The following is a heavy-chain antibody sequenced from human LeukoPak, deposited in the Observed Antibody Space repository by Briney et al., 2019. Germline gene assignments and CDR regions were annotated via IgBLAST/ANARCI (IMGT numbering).Heavy chain of an antibody. V-gene: IGHV4-4*02. CDR1: LDSTTSNF. CDR3: AREIVGVFNPGSY. CDR2: IHRSGST. J-gene: IGHJ4*02. D-gene: IGHD3-3*01. Sequence: PSETLSLTCTVSLDSTTSNFWSWVRQPPGKGLEWIGEIHRSGSTNYNPSLQSRVTISIDRSKNQIALELSSVTAADTAVYYCAREIVGVFNPGSYWGQGTLVTVSS.